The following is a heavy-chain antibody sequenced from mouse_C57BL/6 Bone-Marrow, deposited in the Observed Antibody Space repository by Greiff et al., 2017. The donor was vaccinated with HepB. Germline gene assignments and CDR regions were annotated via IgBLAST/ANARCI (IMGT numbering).Heavy chain of an antibody. CDR2: IWRGGST. V-gene: IGHV2-5*01. CDR1: GFSFTSYG. J-gene: IGHJ3*01. Sequence: VQLVESGPGLVQPSQSLSITCTVSGFSFTSYGVHWVRQSPGKGLEWLGVIWRGGSTDYNAAFMSRLSITKDNSKSQVFFKMNSLQADDTAIYYCAKPYYDYDWFAYWGQGTRVTVSA. CDR3: AKPYYDYDWFAY. D-gene: IGHD2-4*01.